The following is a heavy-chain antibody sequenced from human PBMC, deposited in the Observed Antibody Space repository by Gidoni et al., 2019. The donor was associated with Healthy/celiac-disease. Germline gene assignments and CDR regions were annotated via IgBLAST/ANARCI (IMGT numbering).Heavy chain of an antibody. CDR3: ASSDYDFWSGRGYYMDV. V-gene: IGHV3-21*01. CDR1: GFTFSSYS. J-gene: IGHJ6*03. CDR2: ISSSSSYI. D-gene: IGHD3-3*01. Sequence: EVQLVESGGGLVKPGGSLRLSCAASGFTFSSYSMNWVRQAPGKGLEWVSSISSSSSYIYYADSVKGRFTISRDNAKNSLYLQMNSLRAEDTAVYYCASSDYDFWSGRGYYMDVWGKGTTVTVSS.